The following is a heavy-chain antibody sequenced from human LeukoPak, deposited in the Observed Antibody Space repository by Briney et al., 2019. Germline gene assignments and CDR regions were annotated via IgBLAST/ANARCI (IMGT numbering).Heavy chain of an antibody. Sequence: PGGPLRLSFAASGFPFISNYMSWGRQASGKGVEWGSTIYNGGSTRYADSVKGRFTISRDNSKNTLYLQMNSLRAEDTAVYYCARGWAAAGSYYFDYWGQGTLVTISS. CDR1: GFPFISNY. CDR2: IYNGGST. J-gene: IGHJ4*02. D-gene: IGHD6-13*01. CDR3: ARGWAAAGSYYFDY. V-gene: IGHV3-66*01.